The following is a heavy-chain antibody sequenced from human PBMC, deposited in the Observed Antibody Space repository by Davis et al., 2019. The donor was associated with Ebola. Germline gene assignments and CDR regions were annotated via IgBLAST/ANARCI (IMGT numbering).Heavy chain of an antibody. D-gene: IGHD2-21*01. J-gene: IGHJ3*02. CDR2: MNPNSRNT. CDR3: ARPRDYVVGNAFDI. CDR1: GYTFTSYD. V-gene: IGHV1-8*01. Sequence: AASVKVSCKASGYTFTSYDVHWVRQATGQGLEWMGWMNPNSRNTGYAQKFQGRITMTRDTSINTAYMELRCLRSDDTAVFYCARPRDYVVGNAFDIWGQGTMVTVSS.